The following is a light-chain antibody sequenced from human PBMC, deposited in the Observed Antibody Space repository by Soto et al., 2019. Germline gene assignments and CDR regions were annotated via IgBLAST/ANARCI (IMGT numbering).Light chain of an antibody. J-gene: IGKJ1*01. V-gene: IGKV3-20*01. CDR1: QSVSNNY. Sequence: EILLTQSPGTLSLSPGERATLSCRASQSVSNNYLAWYQQKPGKAPRLLLYGASNRATGIPDRFSGSGSGTDFTLTIRRLEPEDFAVYYCQQYGSSGTFGQGTKVDIK. CDR3: QQYGSSGT. CDR2: GAS.